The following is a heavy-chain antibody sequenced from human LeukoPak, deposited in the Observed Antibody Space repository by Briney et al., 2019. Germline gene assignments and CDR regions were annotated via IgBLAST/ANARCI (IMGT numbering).Heavy chain of an antibody. V-gene: IGHV4-34*01. CDR1: GLSFSGYY. CDR3: ARAGITMVRGVNRGTTFDY. D-gene: IGHD3-10*01. J-gene: IGHJ4*02. Sequence: SETLSLTCAVYGLSFSGYYWSWLRQPPGKGLEWIGEINHSGSTNYNPSLKSRVTISVDTSKNQFSLKLSSVTAADTAVYYCARAGITMVRGVNRGTTFDYWGQGTLVTVSS. CDR2: INHSGST.